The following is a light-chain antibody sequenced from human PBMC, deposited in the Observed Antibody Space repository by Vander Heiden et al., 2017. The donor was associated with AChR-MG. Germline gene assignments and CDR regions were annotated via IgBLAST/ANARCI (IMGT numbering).Light chain of an antibody. J-gene: IGLJ2*01. CDR3: QAWDSSTAQVV. CDR2: QDS. V-gene: IGLV3-1*01. CDR1: TLGDKY. Sequence: SYELTQPPSVYVSPGQTASLPRSGDTLGDKYACWYQQKPGQSPVLVIYQDSKRPSGIPERFSGSNSGNTATLTISGTQAMDEADYYCQAWDSSTAQVVFGGGTKLTVL.